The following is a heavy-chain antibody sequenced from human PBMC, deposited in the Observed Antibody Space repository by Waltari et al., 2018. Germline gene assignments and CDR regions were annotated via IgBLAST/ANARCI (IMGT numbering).Heavy chain of an antibody. D-gene: IGHD2-2*01. CDR3: ARGYCSSTSCYGYFDY. J-gene: IGHJ4*02. Sequence: QVQLVQSGAEVKKPGASVKVSCKASGYTFTGYYMHWVRQAPGQGLEWRGRINPNSGGTNYAQKFQGRVTMTRDTSISTAYMELSRLRSDDTAVYYCARGYCSSTSCYGYFDYWGQGTLVTVSS. CDR2: INPNSGGT. CDR1: GYTFTGYY. V-gene: IGHV1-2*06.